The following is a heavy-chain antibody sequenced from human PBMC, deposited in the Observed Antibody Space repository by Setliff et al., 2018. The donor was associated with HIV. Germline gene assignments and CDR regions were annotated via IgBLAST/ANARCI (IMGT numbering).Heavy chain of an antibody. CDR3: ARRGNYMEDAFDI. CDR1: GFTFSSYS. D-gene: IGHD1-26*01. J-gene: IGHJ3*02. Sequence: GESLKISCAASGFTFSSYSMNWVRQAPGKGLEWVSSISSTSNYRYYADSMKGRFTISRDNAKNSLYLQMNSLRAEDTAVYYCARRGNYMEDAFDIWGQGTMVTVSS. V-gene: IGHV3-21*04. CDR2: ISSTSNYR.